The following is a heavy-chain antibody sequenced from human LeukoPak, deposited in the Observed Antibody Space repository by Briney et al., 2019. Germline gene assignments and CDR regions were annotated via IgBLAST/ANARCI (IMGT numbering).Heavy chain of an antibody. CDR1: GFTFSDYY. J-gene: IGHJ5*02. D-gene: IGHD6-6*01. CDR3: ARARYSSSSSPYNWFDP. CDR2: ISYDGSNK. Sequence: GGSLRLSCAASGFTFSDYYMSWIRQAPGKGLEWVAVISYDGSNKYYADSVKGRFTISRDNSKNTLYLQMNSLRAEDTAVYYCARARYSSSSSPYNWFDPWGQGTLVTVSS. V-gene: IGHV3-30*01.